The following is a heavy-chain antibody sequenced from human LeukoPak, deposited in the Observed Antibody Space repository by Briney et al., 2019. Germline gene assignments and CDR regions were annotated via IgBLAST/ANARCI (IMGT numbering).Heavy chain of an antibody. CDR1: GFTFSNYA. D-gene: IGHD2/OR15-2a*01. V-gene: IGHV3-21*01. CDR3: ARAPSDIVILAASDY. CDR2: ISSSSNYK. Sequence: GGSLRLSCVVSGFTFSNYAMNWVRQAPGKGLEWVSSISSSSNYKYYADSVKGRFTISRDNAKNSLYLQMNSLRAEDTAVYYCARAPSDIVILAASDYWGQGTLVTVSS. J-gene: IGHJ4*02.